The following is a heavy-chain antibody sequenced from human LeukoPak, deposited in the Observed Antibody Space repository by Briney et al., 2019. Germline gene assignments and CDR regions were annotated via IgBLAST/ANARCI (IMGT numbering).Heavy chain of an antibody. CDR1: GGSFSGYY. J-gene: IGHJ3*02. CDR3: ARGYVVPSAIRDAFDI. D-gene: IGHD2-2*02. V-gene: IGHV4-34*01. CDR2: INHSGST. Sequence: SETLSLTCAVYGGSFSGYYWSWIRQPPGNGLEWIGEINHSGSTNYNPSLKSRVTISVDTSKNQFSLKLSSVTAADTAVYYCARGYVVPSAIRDAFDIWGQGTMVTVSS.